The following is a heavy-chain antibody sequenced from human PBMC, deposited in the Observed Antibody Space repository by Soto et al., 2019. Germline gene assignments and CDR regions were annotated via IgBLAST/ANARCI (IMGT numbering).Heavy chain of an antibody. CDR3: ARVLSSCREFDY. CDR2: VDPRDGST. CDR1: GYIFTTYS. D-gene: IGHD6-13*01. V-gene: IGHV1-46*01. J-gene: IGHJ4*02. Sequence: QVQLVQSGAEMKRPGASVILSCKASGYIFTTYSIHWVRQTAGQGLEWMAKVDPRDGSTGYAQKFRGRVSMAWETSTGPGSMEVSSLTADDTATYCCARVLSSCREFDYWGQGTQVTVSS.